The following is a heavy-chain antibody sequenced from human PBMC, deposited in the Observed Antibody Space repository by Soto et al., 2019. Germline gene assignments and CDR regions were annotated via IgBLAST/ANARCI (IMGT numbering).Heavy chain of an antibody. V-gene: IGHV3-33*01. J-gene: IGHJ6*02. CDR3: ARDAPKQPLMYYGMDV. D-gene: IGHD6-25*01. CDR2: IWYDGSNK. CDR1: GFTFSSYG. Sequence: GGSLRLSCAASGFTFSSYGMHWVRQAPGKGLEWVAVIWYDGSNKYYADSVKGRFTISRDNSKNTLYLQMNSLRAEDTAVYYCARDAPKQPLMYYGMDVWGQGTTVTV.